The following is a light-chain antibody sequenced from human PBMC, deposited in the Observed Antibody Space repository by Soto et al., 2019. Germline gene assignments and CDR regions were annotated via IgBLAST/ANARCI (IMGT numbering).Light chain of an antibody. CDR1: QGLTTK. Sequence: EIVMTQSPATLSVSPGEGATLSCRASQGLTTKLAWYQQKPGQAPRLLIYGASTRATGIPARFSGSGSGTEFTLTISSLQSEDFEVYYCQQYNNWPRTFGQGTQVDIX. CDR3: QQYNNWPRT. V-gene: IGKV3-15*01. J-gene: IGKJ1*01. CDR2: GAS.